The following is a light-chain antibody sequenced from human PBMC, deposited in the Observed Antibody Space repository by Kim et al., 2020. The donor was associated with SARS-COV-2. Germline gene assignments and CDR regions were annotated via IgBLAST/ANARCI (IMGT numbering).Light chain of an antibody. CDR3: CSYAGSYTWV. Sequence: GQSVTSSCTGTSSDVGSYNYVSWYQQHPGKAPKVMIYDVSKRPSGVPDRFSGSKSGNTASLTISGLQAEDEADYYCCSYAGSYTWVFGGGTQLTVL. J-gene: IGLJ3*02. V-gene: IGLV2-11*01. CDR2: DVS. CDR1: SSDVGSYNY.